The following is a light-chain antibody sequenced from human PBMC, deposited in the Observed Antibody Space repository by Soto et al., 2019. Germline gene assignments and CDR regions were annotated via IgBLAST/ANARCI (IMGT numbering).Light chain of an antibody. J-gene: IGLJ3*02. Sequence: QSALTQPRSVSGSPGQSVTISCTGTRSDVGGYKYVSWYQHHPGKAPKVMIYDVSKRPSGVPDRFSGSKSGNTASLTISGLQAEDEADYYCCSYAGTYTGVFGGGTKVTVL. CDR1: RSDVGGYKY. V-gene: IGLV2-11*01. CDR2: DVS. CDR3: CSYAGTYTGV.